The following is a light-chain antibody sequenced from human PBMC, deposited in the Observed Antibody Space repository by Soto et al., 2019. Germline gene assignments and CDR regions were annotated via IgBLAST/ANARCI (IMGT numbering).Light chain of an antibody. CDR3: QQYGISPQYT. CDR1: QSVSSSS. CDR2: GAS. Sequence: EIVLTQSPGTLSLSPGERATLSCRASQSVSSSSLAWYQQKPGQSPRRLIFGASIRATGIPDRFSGSGSGTDFTLTISSLDPEDFAVYYCQQYGISPQYTFGQGTNLEIK. V-gene: IGKV3-20*01. J-gene: IGKJ2*01.